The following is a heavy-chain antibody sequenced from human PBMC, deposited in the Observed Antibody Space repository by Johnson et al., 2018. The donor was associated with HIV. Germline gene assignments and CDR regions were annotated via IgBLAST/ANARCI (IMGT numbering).Heavy chain of an antibody. Sequence: QVQLVESGGGVVQPGRSLRLSCAASGFTFSSYGMHWVRQAPGKGLEWVAVIYYDGSNKYYADSMKGRFTISRDNYQNTLYLQMNSLRAEDTAVYYCAKEYLRYSGTCAGAFDIWGQGTMVTVSS. CDR1: GFTFSSYG. CDR2: IYYDGSNK. CDR3: AKEYLRYSGTCAGAFDI. J-gene: IGHJ3*02. V-gene: IGHV3-33*06. D-gene: IGHD1-26*01.